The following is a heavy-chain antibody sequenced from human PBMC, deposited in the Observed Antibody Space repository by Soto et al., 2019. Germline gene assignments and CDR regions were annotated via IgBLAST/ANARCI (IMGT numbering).Heavy chain of an antibody. CDR2: INWNGGST. V-gene: IGHV3-20*04. J-gene: IGHJ4*02. CDR3: ARVVYYYGSGSPVDY. D-gene: IGHD3-10*01. Sequence: GGSLRLSCAASGFTFDDYGMSWVRQAPGKGLEWVSGINWNGGSTGYADSVKGRFTISRDNSKNTLYLQMNSLRAEDTAVYYCARVVYYYGSGSPVDYWGQGTLVTVSS. CDR1: GFTFDDYG.